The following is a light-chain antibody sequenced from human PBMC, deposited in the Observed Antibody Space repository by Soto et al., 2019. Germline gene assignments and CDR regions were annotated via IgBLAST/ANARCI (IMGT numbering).Light chain of an antibody. CDR1: QSVSSN. CDR3: QQCNNWPYT. Sequence: IVMTQSPATLSVSPGERATLSCRASQSVSSNLAWYQQKPGQAPRLLIYGASTRATGIPARFSGSGSGTEFTLTISSLQSEDFAVYYCQQCNNWPYTFGQGTKLEIK. J-gene: IGKJ2*01. CDR2: GAS. V-gene: IGKV3-15*01.